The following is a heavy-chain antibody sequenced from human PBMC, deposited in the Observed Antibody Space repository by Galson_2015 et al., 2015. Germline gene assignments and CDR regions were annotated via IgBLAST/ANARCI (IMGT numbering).Heavy chain of an antibody. V-gene: IGHV3-30*18. CDR3: AKDRTPPYYGSGSPSGMDV. D-gene: IGHD3-10*01. J-gene: IGHJ6*02. Sequence: SLRLSCAASGFTFSSYGMHWVRQAPGRGLEWVAVISYDGSNKYYADSVKGRFTISRDNSKNTLYLQMNSLRAEDTAVYYCAKDRTPPYYGSGSPSGMDVWGQGTTVTVSS. CDR2: ISYDGSNK. CDR1: GFTFSSYG.